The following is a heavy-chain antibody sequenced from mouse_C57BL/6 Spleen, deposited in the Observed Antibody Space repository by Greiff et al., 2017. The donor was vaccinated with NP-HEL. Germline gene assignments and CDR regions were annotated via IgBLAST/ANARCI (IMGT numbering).Heavy chain of an antibody. V-gene: IGHV5-9*01. D-gene: IGHD2-5*01. CDR3: ARFYYSNSWFAY. Sequence: EVMLVESGGGLVKPGGSLKLSCAASGFTFSSYTMSWVRQTPEKRLEWVATISGGGGNTYYPDSVKGRFTISRDNAKNTLYLQMSSLRSEDTALYYCARFYYSNSWFAYWGQGTLVTVSA. J-gene: IGHJ3*01. CDR2: ISGGGGNT. CDR1: GFTFSSYT.